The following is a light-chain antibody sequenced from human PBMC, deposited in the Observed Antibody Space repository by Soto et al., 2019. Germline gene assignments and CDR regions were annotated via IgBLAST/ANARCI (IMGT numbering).Light chain of an antibody. V-gene: IGLV1-40*01. CDR2: GNN. J-gene: IGLJ2*01. CDR1: SSNIGAGYD. Sequence: SVLTQPPSVSGAPGQRVTISCTGDSSNIGAGYDVHWYQQLPGTAPKLLIYGNNNRPSGVPDRFSGSKSGTSVSLAITGLQAEDEADYYCQSYDSSLRGVFGGGTKLTVL. CDR3: QSYDSSLRGV.